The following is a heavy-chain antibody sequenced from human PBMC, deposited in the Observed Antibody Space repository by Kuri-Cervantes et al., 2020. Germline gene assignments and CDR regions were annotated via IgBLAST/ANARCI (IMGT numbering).Heavy chain of an antibody. J-gene: IGHJ6*02. CDR3: AKDRGGSYGTDYYYYGMEV. CDR2: ISYDGSNK. CDR1: GFTFSSYG. V-gene: IGHV3-30*18. Sequence: GESLKISCAASGFTFSSYGMHWVRQAPGKGLEWVAVISYDGSNKYYADSVKGRFTISRDNSKNTLYLQMNSLRAEDTAVYYCAKDRGGSYGTDYYYYGMEVWGQGTTVTVSS. D-gene: IGHD5-18*01.